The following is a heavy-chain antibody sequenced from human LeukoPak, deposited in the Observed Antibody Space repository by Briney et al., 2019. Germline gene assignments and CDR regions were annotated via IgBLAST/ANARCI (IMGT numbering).Heavy chain of an antibody. CDR3: AKGQLYPPHDAFDI. CDR2: IRYDGSNK. D-gene: IGHD1-1*01. J-gene: IGHJ3*02. V-gene: IGHV3-30*02. CDR1: GFTFSSYG. Sequence: GGSLRLSCAASGFTFSSYGMHWVRQAPGKGLEWVAFIRYDGSNKYYADSVKGRFTISRDNSKNTLYLQMNSQRAEDTAVYYCAKGQLYPPHDAFDIWGQGTMVTVSS.